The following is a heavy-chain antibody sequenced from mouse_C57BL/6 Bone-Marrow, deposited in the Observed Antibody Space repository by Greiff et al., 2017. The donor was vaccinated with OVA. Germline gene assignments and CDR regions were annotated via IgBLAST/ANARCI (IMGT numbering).Heavy chain of an antibody. V-gene: IGHV5-4*01. Sequence: EVQRVESGGGLVKPGGSLKLSCAASGFTFSSYAMSWVRQTPEKRLEWLATISDGGSYTYYPDNVKGRFTISRDYAKNKLYLQMSHLKYEDTAMYYCARDAPYYYCFDYWGQGTTLTVSS. CDR2: ISDGGSYT. J-gene: IGHJ2*01. CDR1: GFTFSSYA. CDR3: ARDAPYYYCFDY. D-gene: IGHD1-1*01.